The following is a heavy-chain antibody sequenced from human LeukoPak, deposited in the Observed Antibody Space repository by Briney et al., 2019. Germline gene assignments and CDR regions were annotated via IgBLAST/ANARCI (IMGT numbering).Heavy chain of an antibody. CDR3: ARDKGCSSSSCYDRAGYYYYGLDV. V-gene: IGHV3-30-3*01. J-gene: IGHJ6*02. CDR1: GFTFSSYG. CDR2: ISDDGINY. Sequence: GGSLRLSCAASGFTFSSYGLHWVRQAPGKGLEWVALISDDGINYFYADSVKGRFTISRDNSKNRLYPQMNSLRAEDTAVYYCARDKGCSSSSCYDRAGYYYYGLDVWGQGTTVIVSS. D-gene: IGHD2-2*01.